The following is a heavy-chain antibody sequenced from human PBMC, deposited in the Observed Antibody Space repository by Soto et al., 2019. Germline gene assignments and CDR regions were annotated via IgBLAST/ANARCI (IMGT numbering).Heavy chain of an antibody. CDR3: ARDRVDYSSFHYGMDV. Sequence: GPSVKVSCRASGYTFTGYYIHWVRQAPGQGLEWMGWINPNSGGTNYPPNFRDRVTMTTDTSINTAYMELSRPTSDDTAVYYCARDRVDYSSFHYGMDVWGPGTTVTVSS. J-gene: IGHJ6*02. CDR2: INPNSGGT. V-gene: IGHV1-2*02. CDR1: GYTFTGYY. D-gene: IGHD6-19*01.